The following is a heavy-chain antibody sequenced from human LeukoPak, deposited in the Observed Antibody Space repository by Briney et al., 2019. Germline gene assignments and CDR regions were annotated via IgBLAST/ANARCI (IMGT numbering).Heavy chain of an antibody. CDR2: INPNSGGT. CDR1: GYTFTGYY. J-gene: IGHJ4*02. V-gene: IGHV1-2*02. CDR3: ARAPKRSAAGTLDY. D-gene: IGHD6-13*01. Sequence: ASVKVSCKASGYTFTGYYMHWVRQAPGQGLEWMGWINPNSGGTNYAQKFQGRVTMTRDTSISTACMELSRLRSDDTAVYYCARAPKRSAAGTLDYWGQGTLVTVSS.